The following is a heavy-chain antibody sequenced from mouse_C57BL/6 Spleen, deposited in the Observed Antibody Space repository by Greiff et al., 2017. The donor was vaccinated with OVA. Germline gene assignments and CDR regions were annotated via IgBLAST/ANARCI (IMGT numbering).Heavy chain of an antibody. J-gene: IGHJ1*03. V-gene: IGHV1-55*01. CDR3: ARSIYDYEGYWYFDV. CDR1: GYTFTSYW. D-gene: IGHD2-4*01. CDR2: IYPGSGST. Sequence: QVQLQQPGAELVKPGASVKMSCKASGYTFTSYWITWVKQRPGQGLEWIGDIYPGSGSTNYNEKFKSKATLTVDTSSSTAYMQLSSLTSEDSAVYYCARSIYDYEGYWYFDVWGTGTTVTVSS.